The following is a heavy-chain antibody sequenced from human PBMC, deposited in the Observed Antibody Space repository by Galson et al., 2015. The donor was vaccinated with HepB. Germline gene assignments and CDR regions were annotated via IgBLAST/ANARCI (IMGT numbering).Heavy chain of an antibody. Sequence: SVKVSCKVSGYTLTELSIHWVRQAPGKGLEWMGGFDPEHDEKVYAQNFQGRVTVTEDASTDTAYMELRSLRSEDTAFYYCATNLPPIFGLVNIPDFFLHWGQGTVVTVSS. CDR1: GYTLTELS. CDR2: FDPEHDEK. CDR3: ATNLPPIFGLVNIPDFFLH. J-gene: IGHJ1*01. V-gene: IGHV1-24*01. D-gene: IGHD3/OR15-3a*01.